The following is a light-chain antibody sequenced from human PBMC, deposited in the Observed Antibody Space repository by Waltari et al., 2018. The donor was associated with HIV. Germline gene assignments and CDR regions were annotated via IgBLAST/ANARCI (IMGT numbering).Light chain of an antibody. V-gene: IGKV3-20*01. CDR2: DAS. J-gene: IGKJ2*01. Sequence: EIVFTQSPGTLSLSPGEGATLSCRASQSVSSSYLAWYQQRPGQAPRLLIYDASSRPTGVPDRFRGSGSGTHFTLTISRLEPEDFAVYYCQQYAGSPRTFGQGTRVEIK. CDR1: QSVSSSY. CDR3: QQYAGSPRT.